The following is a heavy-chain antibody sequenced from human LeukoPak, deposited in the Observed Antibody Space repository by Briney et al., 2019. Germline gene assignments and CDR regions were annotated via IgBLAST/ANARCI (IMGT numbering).Heavy chain of an antibody. CDR2: INPNSGGA. J-gene: IGHJ6*02. CDR3: ARDRFLDTAMVTGYYYGMDV. D-gene: IGHD5-18*01. Sequence: ASVKVSCKASGYTFTGYYMHWVRQGPGQGLEWMGWINPNSGGANYAQNFQGRVTMTRDTSISTAYMELSRLRSDDTAVYYCARDRFLDTAMVTGYYYGMDVWGQGTTVTVSS. CDR1: GYTFTGYY. V-gene: IGHV1-2*02.